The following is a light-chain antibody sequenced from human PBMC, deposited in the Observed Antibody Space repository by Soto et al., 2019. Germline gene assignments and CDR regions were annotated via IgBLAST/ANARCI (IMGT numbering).Light chain of an antibody. J-gene: IGKJ5*01. Sequence: DKLMSQSPATLSVSPGERVTLSCRASQNIHNHMSWFLQKPGQTPRLLIYDAIIRAPDVPARFSGSWSGTEFTLTINSLQSEDIATYYCQQYENLPTFGQGTRLEIK. CDR1: QNIHNH. CDR3: QQYENLPT. V-gene: IGKV3-15*01. CDR2: DAI.